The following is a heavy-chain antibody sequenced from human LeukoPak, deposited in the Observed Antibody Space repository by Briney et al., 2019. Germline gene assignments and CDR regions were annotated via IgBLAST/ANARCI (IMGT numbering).Heavy chain of an antibody. CDR2: ISISSSYI. J-gene: IGHJ4*02. CDR1: GFTFSRYS. Sequence: GGSLRLSCAASGFTFSRYSMNWVRQAPRKGLEWVSSISISSSYIYYADSVKARFTISRENAKNSLYLQMNSLRAEDTAVYDCARDRRAGRYYGAGSLYYWGQGTLVTVSS. CDR3: ARDRRAGRYYGAGSLYY. V-gene: IGHV3-21*01. D-gene: IGHD3-10*01.